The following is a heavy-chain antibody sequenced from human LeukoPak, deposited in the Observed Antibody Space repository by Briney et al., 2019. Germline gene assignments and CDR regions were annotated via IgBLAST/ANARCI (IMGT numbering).Heavy chain of an antibody. CDR3: ARDLSKRSYYYDSSGYPTGY. Sequence: PGGSLRLSCAASGFTFSSYSMNWVRQAPGKGLEWVSSISSSSSYIYYADSVKGRFTISRDNAKNSLYLQMNSLRAEDTAVYYCARDLSKRSYYYDSSGYPTGYWGQGTLVTVSS. CDR2: ISSSSSYI. D-gene: IGHD3-22*01. V-gene: IGHV3-21*01. CDR1: GFTFSSYS. J-gene: IGHJ4*02.